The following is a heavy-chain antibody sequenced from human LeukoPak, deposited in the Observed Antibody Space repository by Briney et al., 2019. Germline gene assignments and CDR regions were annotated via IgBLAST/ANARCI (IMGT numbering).Heavy chain of an antibody. CDR3: ARDPLPYGGNSGEFDL. Sequence: AASVKVSCKASGYTFTSYYMHWVRQAPGQGLEWMGWISAYNGNTNYAQKLQGRVTMTTDTSTSTAYMELRSLRSDDTAVYYCARDPLPYGGNSGEFDLWGRGTLVTVSS. CDR2: ISAYNGNT. CDR1: GYTFTSYY. V-gene: IGHV1-18*04. J-gene: IGHJ2*01. D-gene: IGHD4-23*01.